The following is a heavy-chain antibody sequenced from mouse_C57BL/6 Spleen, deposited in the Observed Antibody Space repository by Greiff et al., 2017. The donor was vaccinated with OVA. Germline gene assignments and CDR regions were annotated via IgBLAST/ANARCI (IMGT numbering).Heavy chain of an antibody. CDR2: IDPSDSYT. Sequence: QVQLQQPGAELVMPGASVKLSCKASGYTFTSYWMHWVKQRPGQGLEWIGEIDPSDSYTNYNQKFKGKSTLTVDKSSSTAYMQLSSLTSEDSAVYYCARRGLLLRRFDYWGQGTTLTVSS. CDR1: GYTFTSYW. D-gene: IGHD1-1*01. J-gene: IGHJ2*01. CDR3: ARRGLLLRRFDY. V-gene: IGHV1-69*01.